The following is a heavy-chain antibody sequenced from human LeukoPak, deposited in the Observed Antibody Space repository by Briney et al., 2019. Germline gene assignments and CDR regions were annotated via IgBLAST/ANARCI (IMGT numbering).Heavy chain of an antibody. J-gene: IGHJ4*02. D-gene: IGHD5-12*01. CDR3: ARADSGYGWAYYFDY. CDR1: GFTFSDYY. Sequence: GGSLRLSCAASGFTFSDYYMSWIRQAPGKGLEGVSYISGSDSTIYYADSVGGRFTISRDNAKNSLYLQMNSLRAEDTAVYYCARADSGYGWAYYFDYWGQGTLVTVSS. V-gene: IGHV3-11*01. CDR2: ISGSDSTI.